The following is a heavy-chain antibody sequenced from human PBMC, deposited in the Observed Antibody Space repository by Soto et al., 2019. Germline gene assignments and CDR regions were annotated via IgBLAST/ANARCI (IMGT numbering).Heavy chain of an antibody. CDR2: IFYSGNT. CDR3: ARRNGYDFGSNWFDP. D-gene: IGHD5-12*01. Sequence: PSETLSLTCTVSGGSISSRSHYWGWIRQPPGKGLEWIGNIFYSGNTYYNPSLKSRLTISVDASTNQFSLNLRSVTAADTAVYYCARRNGYDFGSNWFDPWGQGMQVTVSS. J-gene: IGHJ5*02. V-gene: IGHV4-39*01. CDR1: GGSISSRSHY.